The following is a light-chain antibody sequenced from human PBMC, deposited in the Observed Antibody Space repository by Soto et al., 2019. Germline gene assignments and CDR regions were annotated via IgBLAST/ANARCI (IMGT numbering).Light chain of an antibody. CDR2: DVS. CDR1: SSDVGGYNY. J-gene: IGLJ2*01. CDR3: CSYAGSYTLV. Sequence: QSALTQPRSASGSPGQSVTISYTGTSSDVGGYNYVSWYQQHPDKAPKLMIYDVSKRPSGVPDRFSGSKSGNTASLTISGLQAEDEADYYCCSYAGSYTLVFGGGTKVTVL. V-gene: IGLV2-11*01.